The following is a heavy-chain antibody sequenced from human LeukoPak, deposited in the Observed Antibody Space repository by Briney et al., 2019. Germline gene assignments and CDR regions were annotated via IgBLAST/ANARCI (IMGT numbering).Heavy chain of an antibody. CDR1: GRSITTTNF. CDR3: TRENGAFSPFGF. D-gene: IGHD2-8*01. V-gene: IGHV4-4*02. CDR2: ISLCGLT. J-gene: IGHJ4*02. Sequence: NPSETLSLTCGVSGRSITTTNFWSWVRQAPGQGLEWIGEISLCGLTKYNASLGSRDTISLDRAKNHLSLNLRPVVAADTPIYYCTRENGAFSPFGFWGQGTVVTVSS.